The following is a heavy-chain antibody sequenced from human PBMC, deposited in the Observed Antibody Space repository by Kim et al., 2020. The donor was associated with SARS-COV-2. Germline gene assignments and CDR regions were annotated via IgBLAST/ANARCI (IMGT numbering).Heavy chain of an antibody. V-gene: IGHV4-59*13. J-gene: IGHJ6*02. CDR3: ARGSDILTKADYYYGMDV. Sequence: SETLSLTCTVSGGSISSYYWSWIRQPPGKGLEWIGYIYYSGSTNYNPSLKSRVTLSVDTSKNQFSLKLSSVTAADTAVYYCARGSDILTKADYYYGMDVWGQGTTVTVSS. CDR2: IYYSGST. D-gene: IGHD3-9*01. CDR1: GGSISSYY.